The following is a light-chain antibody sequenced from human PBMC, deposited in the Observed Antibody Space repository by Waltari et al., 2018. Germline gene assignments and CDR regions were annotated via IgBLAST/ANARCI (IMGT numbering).Light chain of an antibody. CDR2: DSA. CDR3: QQYHNLPAT. Sequence: DIQMTQSPSSLSASVGYRVTITCQASKDISNSLNWYQLKQGKAPKVLIYDSANLESGVPSSFSGSGFGTDFTFTISSLQPEDLATYFCQQYHNLPATFGGGTKVESK. J-gene: IGKJ4*01. V-gene: IGKV1-33*01. CDR1: KDISNS.